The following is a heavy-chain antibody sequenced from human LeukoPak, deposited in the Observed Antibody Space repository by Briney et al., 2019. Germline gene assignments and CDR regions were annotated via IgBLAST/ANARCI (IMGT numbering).Heavy chain of an antibody. CDR3: ASSSITMVRGVKDY. Sequence: TSETLSLTCAVYGGSFSGYYWGWIRQPPGKGLEWIGEINHSGSTNYNPSLKSRVTISVDTSKNQFSLKLSSVTAADTAVYYCASSSITMVRGVKDYWGQGTLVTVSS. CDR2: INHSGST. D-gene: IGHD3-10*01. J-gene: IGHJ4*02. V-gene: IGHV4-34*01. CDR1: GGSFSGYY.